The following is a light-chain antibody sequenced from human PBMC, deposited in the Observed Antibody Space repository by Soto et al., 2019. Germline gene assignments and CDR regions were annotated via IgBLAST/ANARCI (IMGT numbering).Light chain of an antibody. CDR3: FSYRTSFPLGL. CDR1: SSDVGGYNY. V-gene: IGLV2-14*01. CDR2: DVS. Sequence: QSALTQPASVSGSPGQSTTISCTGTSSDVGGYNYVSWYQQHPGKAPKLIIYDVSGRPSGVSDRFSGSKSGNTASLTISGLQAEDEADYYCFSYRTSFPLGLFGGGTKVTVL. J-gene: IGLJ3*02.